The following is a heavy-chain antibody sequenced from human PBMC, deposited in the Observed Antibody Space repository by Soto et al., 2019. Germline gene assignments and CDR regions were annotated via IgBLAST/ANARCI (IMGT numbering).Heavy chain of an antibody. V-gene: IGHV3-74*01. CDR2: VKGDGSDR. J-gene: IGHJ3*02. D-gene: IGHD6-19*01. CDR3: ARAQWLADDVFDI. Sequence: PGGSLRLSCAASGFTFNTYWMHWVRQAPGKGLVRVSRVKGDGSDRTYADSVKGRFTISRDNTKNTLYLQMNSLRPEDTAVYYCARAQWLADDVFDIWGHGTMVTVSS. CDR1: GFTFNTYW.